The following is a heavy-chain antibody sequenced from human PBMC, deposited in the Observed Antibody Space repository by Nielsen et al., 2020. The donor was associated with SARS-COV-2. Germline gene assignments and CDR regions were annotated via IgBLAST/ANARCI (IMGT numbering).Heavy chain of an antibody. J-gene: IGHJ4*02. CDR2: IYYSGST. D-gene: IGHD2-21*01. CDR1: GGSFSSYY. CDR3: ARQLGVISTKIDF. V-gene: IGHV4-59*08. Sequence: SETLSLTYAVYGGSFSSYYWSWIRQPPGKGLEWIGYIYYSGSTNYNPSLKSRVTLSVDPSKNQFSLNLRSVSAADTAVYFCARQLGVISTKIDFWGLGTLVTVSS.